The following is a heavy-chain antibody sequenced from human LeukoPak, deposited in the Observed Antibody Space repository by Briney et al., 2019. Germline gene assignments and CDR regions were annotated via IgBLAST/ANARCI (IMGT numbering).Heavy chain of an antibody. J-gene: IGHJ4*02. CDR1: GFTFSSNY. CDR2: IYSGGST. D-gene: IGHD4-17*01. CDR3: ARSPPHYGDYTFDY. V-gene: IGHV3-53*01. Sequence: GGSLRLSCAASGFTFSSNYMSWVRQAPGKGLEWVSVIYSGGSTYYADSVKGRFTISRDNSKNTLYLQMNSLRAEDTAVYYCARSPPHYGDYTFDYWGQGTLVTVSS.